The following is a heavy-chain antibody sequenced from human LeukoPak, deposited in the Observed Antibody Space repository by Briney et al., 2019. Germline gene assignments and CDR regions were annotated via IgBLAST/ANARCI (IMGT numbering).Heavy chain of an antibody. V-gene: IGHV1-2*02. CDR3: ARIRITGTTVDAFDI. Sequence: ASVKVSCKASGYTFTGYYMHWVRQAPGQGLEWMGWINPNSGGTNYAQKFQGRVTMTRDTSISTAYMELSRLRSDDTAVYYCARIRITGTTVDAFDIWGQGTMVTVS. CDR2: INPNSGGT. J-gene: IGHJ3*02. D-gene: IGHD1-7*01. CDR1: GYTFTGYY.